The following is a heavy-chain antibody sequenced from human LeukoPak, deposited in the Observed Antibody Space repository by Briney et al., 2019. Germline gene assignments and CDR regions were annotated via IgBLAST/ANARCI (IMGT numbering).Heavy chain of an antibody. CDR1: EGTFSSYA. CDR2: IIPIFGTA. D-gene: IGHD3-22*01. V-gene: IGHV1-69*05. Sequence: SVKVSCKASEGTFSSYAISWVRQAPGQGLEWMGRIIPIFGTANYAQKFQGRVTITTDESTSTAYMELSSLRSEDTAVYCCAQYYYDSSGYYSGHDYWGQGTLVTVSS. J-gene: IGHJ4*02. CDR3: AQYYYDSSGYYSGHDY.